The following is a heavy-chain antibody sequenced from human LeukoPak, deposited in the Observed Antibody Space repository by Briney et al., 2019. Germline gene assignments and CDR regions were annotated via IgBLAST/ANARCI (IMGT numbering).Heavy chain of an antibody. J-gene: IGHJ4*02. Sequence: TSETLSLTCTVSGGSISSYYWSWIRQPPGKGLEWIGYIYYSGSTNYNPSLKSRVTISVDTSKNQFSLKLSSVTAADTAVYYCARHSYSGSYYDYWGQGTLVTVSS. CDR2: IYYSGST. D-gene: IGHD1-26*01. CDR3: ARHSYSGSYYDY. V-gene: IGHV4-59*08. CDR1: GGSISSYY.